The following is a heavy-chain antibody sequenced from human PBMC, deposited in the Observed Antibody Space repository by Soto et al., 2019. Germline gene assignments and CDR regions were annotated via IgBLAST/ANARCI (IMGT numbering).Heavy chain of an antibody. V-gene: IGHV1-24*01. D-gene: IGHD5-12*01. J-gene: IGHJ4*02. CDR1: GYTLSELS. CDR3: ATWPPSGYDNDDYAVDY. Sequence: GASVKVSCKVSGYTLSELSMHWVRLAPGKGLEWMGGFDPEDGETIYAQKFQGRVTMTEDTSTDTAYMELSSLRSEDTAVYYCATWPPSGYDNDDYAVDYWGQGTLVTVSS. CDR2: FDPEDGET.